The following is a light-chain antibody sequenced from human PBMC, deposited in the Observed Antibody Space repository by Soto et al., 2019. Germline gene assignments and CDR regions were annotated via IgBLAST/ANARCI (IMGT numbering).Light chain of an antibody. J-gene: IGKJ4*01. CDR3: QQRYNWLT. V-gene: IGKV3D-20*02. CDR1: QSLIVSH. CDR2: GAS. Sequence: EIVLPQSPGTLSMSPGECAPLPCRASQSLIVSHLAWYQQRPGQDPRLLIYGASTRATGVPARFSGRGSGTDFTLTINNLESEDSGIYYCQQRYNWLTFGGGTKVDIK.